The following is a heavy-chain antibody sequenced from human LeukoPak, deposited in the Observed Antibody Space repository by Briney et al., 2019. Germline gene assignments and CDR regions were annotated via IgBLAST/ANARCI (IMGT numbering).Heavy chain of an antibody. CDR2: ISSNGGST. CDR1: GFTFSSYA. D-gene: IGHD6-19*01. V-gene: IGHV3-64*01. Sequence: GGSLRLSCAASGFTFSSYAMHWVRQAPGKGLEYVSAISSNGGSTYYANSVKGRFTISRDNSKNTLYLQMGSLRAEDMAVYYCARDGSRYSSGWFDPWGQGTLVTVSS. CDR3: ARDGSRYSSGWFDP. J-gene: IGHJ5*02.